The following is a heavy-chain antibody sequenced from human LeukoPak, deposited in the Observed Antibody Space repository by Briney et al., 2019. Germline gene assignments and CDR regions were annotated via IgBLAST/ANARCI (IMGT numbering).Heavy chain of an antibody. CDR1: GFTFSDYY. D-gene: IGHD3-22*01. CDR2: ISSSGSTI. V-gene: IGHV3-11*04. CDR3: ARDPRTSGSSGYYTP. J-gene: IGHJ5*02. Sequence: GGSLRLSCAASGFTFSDYYMSWIRQAPGKGLEWVSYISSSGSTIYYADSVKGRFTISRDNAKNSLYLQMDSLRAEDTAVYYCARDPRTSGSSGYYTPWGQGTLVTVSS.